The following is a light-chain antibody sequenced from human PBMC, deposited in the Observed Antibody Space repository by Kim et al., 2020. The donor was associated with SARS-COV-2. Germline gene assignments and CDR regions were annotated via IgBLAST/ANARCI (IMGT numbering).Light chain of an antibody. J-gene: IGLJ3*02. V-gene: IGLV3-1*01. CDR3: QAWDTSSWV. Sequence: ELTQPPSVSVSPGQTASITCSGDKLGDKYACWYQQKAGQSPVVVIYQDNKRPSGIPERFSGSNSGNTATLTISGTQAMDEADYYCQAWDTSSWVFGGGTQLTVL. CDR1: KLGDKY. CDR2: QDN.